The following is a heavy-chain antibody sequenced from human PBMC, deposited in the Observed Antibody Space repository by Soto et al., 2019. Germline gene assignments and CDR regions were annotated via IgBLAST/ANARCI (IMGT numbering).Heavy chain of an antibody. J-gene: IGHJ4*02. CDR2: IITDGSIT. V-gene: IGHV3-74*01. Sequence: GGSLRLSCAASGFIFSSYAMSWVRQAPGKGLEWVSLIITDGSITDYADSVKGRFTVSRANAKNTLYLQMNSLRAKDTAVYYCARDTDGLHYWGQGTLVTVSS. CDR3: ARDTDGLHY. CDR1: GFIFSSYA.